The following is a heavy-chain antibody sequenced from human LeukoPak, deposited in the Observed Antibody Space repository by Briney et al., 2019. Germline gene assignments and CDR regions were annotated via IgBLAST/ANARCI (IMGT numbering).Heavy chain of an antibody. CDR1: GGTFSSYA. CDR2: IIPIFGTA. J-gene: IGHJ6*03. CDR3: ARSLSPEYYYDSSGYYHYYYMDV. Sequence: SVKVSCKASGGTFSSYAISWVRQAPGQGLEWMGGIIPIFGTANYAQKFQGRVTITADESTSTAYMELSSLRPEDTAVYYCARSLSPEYYYDSSGYYHYYYMDVWGKGTTVTISS. V-gene: IGHV1-69*13. D-gene: IGHD3-22*01.